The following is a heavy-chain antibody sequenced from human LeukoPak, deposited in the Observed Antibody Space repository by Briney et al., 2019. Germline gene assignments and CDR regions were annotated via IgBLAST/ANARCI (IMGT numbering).Heavy chain of an antibody. CDR2: IGSSSNSI. CDR3: ARELPTEAFDY. CDR1: GFTFGSYS. J-gene: IGHJ4*02. V-gene: IGHV3-21*01. D-gene: IGHD1-26*01. Sequence: GGSLRLSCAASGFTFGSYSMNWVRQAPGQGLEWVSSIGSSSNSIYYTDSVKGRFTISRDNAKNSLYLQMNSLRAEDTAVYYCARELPTEAFDYWGQGTLVTVSS.